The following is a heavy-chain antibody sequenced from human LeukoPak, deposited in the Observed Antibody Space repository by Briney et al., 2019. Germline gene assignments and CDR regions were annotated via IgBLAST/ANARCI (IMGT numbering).Heavy chain of an antibody. Sequence: GGSLRLSCAASGLTFSSYAMSWVRQAPGKGLEWVSAISGSGGSTYYADSVKGRFTISRDNVKNTLYLQMNSLRVEDTAVHYCARDPRNVGLAPWGQGTLVTVSS. CDR3: ARDPRNVGLAP. CDR1: GLTFSSYA. CDR2: ISGSGGST. D-gene: IGHD2-15*01. V-gene: IGHV3-23*01. J-gene: IGHJ5*02.